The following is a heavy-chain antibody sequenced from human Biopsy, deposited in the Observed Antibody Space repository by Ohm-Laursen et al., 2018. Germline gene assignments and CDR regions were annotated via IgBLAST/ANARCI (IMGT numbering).Heavy chain of an antibody. V-gene: IGHV4-59*08. Sequence: SETLSLTCIVSDGSINSYSWSWIRQPPGKGLEWIGYIYYSGSINYNPSLKGRVTISLDTSKNQFSLKLSSVTAADTAVYYCASMPAAIHEPNYSYYGMHVWGQGTTVTVSS. D-gene: IGHD2-2*02. CDR1: DGSINSYS. J-gene: IGHJ6*02. CDR3: ASMPAAIHEPNYSYYGMHV. CDR2: IYYSGSI.